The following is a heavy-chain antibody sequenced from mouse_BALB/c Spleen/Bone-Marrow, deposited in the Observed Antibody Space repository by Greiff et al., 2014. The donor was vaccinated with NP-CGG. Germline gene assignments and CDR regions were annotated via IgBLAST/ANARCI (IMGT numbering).Heavy chain of an antibody. D-gene: IGHD4-1*01. J-gene: IGHJ3*01. CDR3: TRARPGGFAY. Sequence: QVQLQQSGAELVKPGASVKLSCKASSYTFTNYYMYWVKQRPGQGLEWIGEINPSNGGPNFNEKFKSKATLTVDKSSSTAYMQLSSLTSEDSAVYYCTRARPGGFAYWGQGTLVTVSA. CDR2: INPSNGGP. CDR1: SYTFTNYY. V-gene: IGHV1S81*02.